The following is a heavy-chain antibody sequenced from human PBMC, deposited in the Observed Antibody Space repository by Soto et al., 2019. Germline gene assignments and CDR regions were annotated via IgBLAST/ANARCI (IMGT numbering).Heavy chain of an antibody. Sequence: QVQLVQSGAEVKKPGSSVKVSCKASGGTFSSYTISWVRQAPGQGLEWMGRIIPILGIANYAQKFQGRVTITGDKSTSTAYMELSSLRSEDTAVYYCARDPTFCGGDWYSDFDYWGQGTLVTVSS. CDR3: ARDPTFCGGDWYSDFDY. V-gene: IGHV1-69*08. J-gene: IGHJ4*02. D-gene: IGHD2-21*01. CDR2: IIPILGIA. CDR1: GGTFSSYT.